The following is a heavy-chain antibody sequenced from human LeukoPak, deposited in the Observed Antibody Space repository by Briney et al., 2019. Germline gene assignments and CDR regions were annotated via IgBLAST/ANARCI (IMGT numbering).Heavy chain of an antibody. D-gene: IGHD3-10*01. CDR2: IYSSGST. CDR3: AREGKWFRSYYYNMEV. Sequence: SETLSLTCNVSGGSINDYYWSWIRQSAGKGLEWLGRIYSSGSTNDNPSFKRRVTMSVDTSANQVSLKLLSVTAADTGVYFCAREGKWFRSYYYNMEVWGEGTMVTVSS. V-gene: IGHV4-4*07. CDR1: GGSINDYY. J-gene: IGHJ6*03.